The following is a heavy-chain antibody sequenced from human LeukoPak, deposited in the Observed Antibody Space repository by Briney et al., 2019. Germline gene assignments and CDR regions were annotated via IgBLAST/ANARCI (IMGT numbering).Heavy chain of an antibody. CDR3: ARGSDWFDP. Sequence: SETLSLTCTVSGGSISSGSYYWSWLPQPDGLGLEWVVRNYTSRSNNYNPSLNSRVTISVDTSKNQFSLKLSSVTAADTAVYYCARGSDWFDPWGQGTLVTVSS. D-gene: IGHD3-10*01. CDR2: NYTSRSN. V-gene: IGHV4-61*02. J-gene: IGHJ5*02. CDR1: GGSISSGSYY.